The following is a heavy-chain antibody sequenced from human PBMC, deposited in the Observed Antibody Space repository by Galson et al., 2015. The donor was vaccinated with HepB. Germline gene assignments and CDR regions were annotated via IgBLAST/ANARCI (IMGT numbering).Heavy chain of an antibody. D-gene: IGHD2-21*02. CDR2: IYHSGST. CDR1: GGSISSSNW. Sequence: SETLSLTCAVSGGSISSSNWWSWVRQPPGKRLEWIGEIYHSGSTNYNPSLKSRVTISVDKSKNQFALKLSSVTAADTAVYYCARVESEVVVTAIFMGGYFDLWGRGTLVTVSS. V-gene: IGHV4-4*02. CDR3: ARVESEVVVTAIFMGGYFDL. J-gene: IGHJ2*01.